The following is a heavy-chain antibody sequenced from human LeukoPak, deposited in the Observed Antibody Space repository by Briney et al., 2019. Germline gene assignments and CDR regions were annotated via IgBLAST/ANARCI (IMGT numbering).Heavy chain of an antibody. CDR1: GYTFTSYG. D-gene: IGHD3-10*01. CDR3: ARDIGIWFGELLPH. CDR2: MSAYNGNT. V-gene: IGHV1-18*01. J-gene: IGHJ4*02. Sequence: ASVKVSCKASGYTFTSYGISWVRQAPGQGLQWMGWMSAYNGNTNYAQKLQGRVTMTTDTSTSTAYMELRSLRCDDTAVYYCARDIGIWFGELLPHWGQGTLVTVSS.